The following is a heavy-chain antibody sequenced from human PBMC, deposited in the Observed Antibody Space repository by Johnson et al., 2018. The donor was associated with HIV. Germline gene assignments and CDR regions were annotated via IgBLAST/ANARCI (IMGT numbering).Heavy chain of an antibody. CDR3: AKVRWELSSIGAFDI. CDR1: GFTFSSYG. J-gene: IGHJ3*02. CDR2: ISYDGSNK. V-gene: IGHV3-30*18. Sequence: QVQLVESGGGVVQPGRSLRLYCAASGFTFSSYGMHWVRQAPGKGLEWVAVISYDGSNKYYADSVKGRFTISRDNSKNTLYLQMNSLRAEDTAVYYCAKVRWELSSIGAFDIWGQGTMVTVSS. D-gene: IGHD1-26*01.